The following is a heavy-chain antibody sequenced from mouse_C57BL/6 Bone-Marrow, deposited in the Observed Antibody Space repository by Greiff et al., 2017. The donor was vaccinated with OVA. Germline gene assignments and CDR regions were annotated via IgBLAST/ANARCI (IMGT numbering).Heavy chain of an antibody. CDR3: VRHGYYAMDY. V-gene: IGHV10-1*01. Sequence: EVKLVESGGGLVQPKGSLKLSCAASGFSFNTYAMNWVRQAPGKGLEWVARIRSKSNNYATYYADSVKDRFTISRDDSESTLYLQMNNLKTEDTAMYYCVRHGYYAMDYWGQGTSVTVSS. CDR2: IRSKSNNYAT. J-gene: IGHJ4*01. CDR1: GFSFNTYA.